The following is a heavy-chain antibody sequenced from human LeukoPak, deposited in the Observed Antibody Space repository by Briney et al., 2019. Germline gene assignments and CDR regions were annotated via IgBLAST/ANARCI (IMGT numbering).Heavy chain of an antibody. CDR2: MSYDGSNK. Sequence: GGSLTLSCAASGFTFSTYGMHWVRQAPGKGLEWVAVMSYDGSNKYYADSVKGRFTISRDNSKNTLYLQMNSLRAEDTAVYYCAKDVSGYSGYDSNIWGQGTLVSASS. CDR3: AKDVSGYSGYDSNI. CDR1: GFTFSTYG. V-gene: IGHV3-30*18. J-gene: IGHJ1*01. D-gene: IGHD5-12*01.